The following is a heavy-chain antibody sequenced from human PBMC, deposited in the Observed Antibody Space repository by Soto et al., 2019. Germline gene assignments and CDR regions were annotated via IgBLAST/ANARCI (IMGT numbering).Heavy chain of an antibody. CDR3: AREGGSYDSGGYLIRGAFDI. V-gene: IGHV4-31*03. D-gene: IGHD3-22*01. J-gene: IGHJ3*02. CDR1: GDSISRIDYY. CDR2: FYFRGNT. Sequence: SETLSLTCSVSGDSISRIDYYWTWIRQHPEKGMEWIGNFYFRGNTYYSPSLESRLTISVDTSKNHFSLKLTSVTAADTAVYYCAREGGSYDSGGYLIRGAFDIWGQGTMVTVSS.